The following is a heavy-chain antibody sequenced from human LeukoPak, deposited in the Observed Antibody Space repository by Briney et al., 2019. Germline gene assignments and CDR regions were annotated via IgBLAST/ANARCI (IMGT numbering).Heavy chain of an antibody. V-gene: IGHV4-59*01. CDR1: GGSISSYY. Sequence: SETLSLTCTVSGGSISSYYWSWIRQPPGKGLEWIGYIYYSGSTNYNPSLKSRVTISVDTSKNQFSLKLSSGTAADTAVYYCARGDYEGDMSWGQGTLVTVSS. CDR2: IYYSGST. CDR3: ARGDYEGDMS. D-gene: IGHD4-17*01. J-gene: IGHJ4*02.